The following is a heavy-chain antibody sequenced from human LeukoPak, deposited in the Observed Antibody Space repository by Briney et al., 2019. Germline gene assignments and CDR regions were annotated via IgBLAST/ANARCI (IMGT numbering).Heavy chain of an antibody. D-gene: IGHD1-1*01. CDR2: IYYSGSS. V-gene: IGHV4-59*01. CDR1: GGSISSYY. CDR3: ARDEDLGYFDL. Sequence: PSETLSLTCSVSGGSISSYYWSWIRQPPGKGLEWIGYIYYSGSSNYNPSLKSRVSISVDTSKNQFSLNLSSVTAADTAVYYCARDEDLGYFDLWGQGTLVTVSS. J-gene: IGHJ5*02.